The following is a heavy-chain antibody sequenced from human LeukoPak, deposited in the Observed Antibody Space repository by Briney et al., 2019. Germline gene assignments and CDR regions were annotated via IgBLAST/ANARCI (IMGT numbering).Heavy chain of an antibody. CDR2: VYHSGSI. CDR3: AREPSTVPTTGPDY. CDR1: GYAISSGYY. V-gene: IGHV4-38-2*02. D-gene: IGHD3-9*01. Sequence: KPSETLSLTCVVSGYAISSGYYWGWIRQPPGKGLEWIGTVYHSGSIYYNPSLKSRLTMSIDTSKNQFSLKLTSVTAADTAVYYCAREPSTVPTTGPDYWGQGALVTVSS. J-gene: IGHJ4*02.